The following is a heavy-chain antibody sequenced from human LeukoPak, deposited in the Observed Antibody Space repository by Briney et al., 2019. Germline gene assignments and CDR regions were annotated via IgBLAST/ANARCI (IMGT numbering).Heavy chain of an antibody. Sequence: SVKVSCKASGGTFSSYAISWVRQAPGQGLEWMGGIIPLFGAAQYAQRFQGRVTITTDEFTTIAYLELSSLRSDDTAVYYCARGAGTRPIHYWGQGTLVTVSS. J-gene: IGHJ4*02. CDR2: IIPLFGAA. V-gene: IGHV1-69*05. CDR1: GGTFSSYA. CDR3: ARGAGTRPIHY. D-gene: IGHD1-7*01.